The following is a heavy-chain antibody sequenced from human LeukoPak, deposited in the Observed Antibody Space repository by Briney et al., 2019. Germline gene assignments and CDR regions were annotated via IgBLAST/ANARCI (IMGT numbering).Heavy chain of an antibody. D-gene: IGHD1-1*01. CDR3: AKEGYNWNPNYYYYYMDV. Sequence: GGSLRLSCAASGFTFSSYAMSWVRQAPGQGLEWVSAISGSGGSTYYADSVKGRFTISRDNTKNTLYLQMNSLRAEDTAVYYCAKEGYNWNPNYYYYYMDVWGKGTTVTVSS. CDR1: GFTFSSYA. CDR2: ISGSGGST. V-gene: IGHV3-23*01. J-gene: IGHJ6*03.